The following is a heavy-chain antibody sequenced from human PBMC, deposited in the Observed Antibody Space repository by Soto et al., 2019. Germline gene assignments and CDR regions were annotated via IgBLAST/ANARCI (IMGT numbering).Heavy chain of an antibody. CDR2: IWYDGSNK. Sequence: QVQLVESGGGVVQPGRSLRLSCAASGFTFSSYGMHWVRQAPGKGLEWVAVIWYDGSNKYYADSVKSRFTISRDNSKNTLYLQMNSLRAEDTAVYYCARGPKDSFDDWGQGTLVTVSS. J-gene: IGHJ4*02. V-gene: IGHV3-33*01. CDR3: ARGPKDSFDD. CDR1: GFTFSSYG.